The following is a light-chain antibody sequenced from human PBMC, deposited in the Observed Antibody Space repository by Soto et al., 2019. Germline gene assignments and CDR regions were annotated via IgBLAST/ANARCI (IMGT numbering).Light chain of an antibody. CDR1: QTVSSNY. V-gene: IGKV3D-20*02. CDR3: QQRRSWPRA. Sequence: EIILTQSPDTLSLSPGERATLSCRASQTVSSNYLAWCQQRPGQAPRLLIYGASTRAAGIPARFNGSGSGTDFTLTISSLEPEDFAVYYCQQRRSWPRAFGQGTKVDIK. J-gene: IGKJ1*01. CDR2: GAS.